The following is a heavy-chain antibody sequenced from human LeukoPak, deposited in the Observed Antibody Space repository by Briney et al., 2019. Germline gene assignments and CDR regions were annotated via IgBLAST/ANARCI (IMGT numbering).Heavy chain of an antibody. Sequence: PGGSLRLSCAASGFTFSSYAMSWVRQAPGKGLEWVSAIGGSGGSTYYADSVKGRFTISRDNSKKLYLQMNSLRAEDTAVYYCAKQGVVVISPLDYWGQGTLVTVSS. J-gene: IGHJ4*02. V-gene: IGHV3-23*01. CDR2: IGGSGGST. CDR1: GFTFSSYA. CDR3: AKQGVVVISPLDY. D-gene: IGHD3-22*01.